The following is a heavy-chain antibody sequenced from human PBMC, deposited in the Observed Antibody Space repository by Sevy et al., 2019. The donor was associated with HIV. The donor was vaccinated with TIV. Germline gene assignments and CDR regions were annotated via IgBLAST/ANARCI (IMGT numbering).Heavy chain of an antibody. Sequence: GGSLRLSCAASGFTFSTYWMSWVRQAPGKGLEWMANIKQDGSDKNYMDSVKGRFTISRDNAKNSLYLQMSSLRAEDTAVYYCATLSSPMPNSGWYDFFDHWGQGTLVTVS. J-gene: IGHJ4*02. CDR3: ATLSSPMPNSGWYDFFDH. CDR2: IKQDGSDK. V-gene: IGHV3-7*01. CDR1: GFTFSTYW. D-gene: IGHD6-19*01.